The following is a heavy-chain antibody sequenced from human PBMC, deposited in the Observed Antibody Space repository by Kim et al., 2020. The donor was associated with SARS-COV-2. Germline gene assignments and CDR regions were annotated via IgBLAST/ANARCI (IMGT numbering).Heavy chain of an antibody. CDR3: ASYSTYYYYYGMDV. D-gene: IGHD4-4*01. V-gene: IGHV1-2*02. J-gene: IGHJ6*02. Sequence: AKKFQGRVTMNRDTSISTAYMELSRLRSDDTAVYYCASYSTYYYYYGMDVWGQGTTVTVSS.